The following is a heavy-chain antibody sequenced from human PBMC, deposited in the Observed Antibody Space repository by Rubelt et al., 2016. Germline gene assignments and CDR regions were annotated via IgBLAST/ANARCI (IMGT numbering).Heavy chain of an antibody. CDR2: IKSKTDGGTT. D-gene: IGHD6-6*01. Sequence: SLRLSCAASGFTFSNAWMSWVRQAPGKGLEWVGRIKSKTDGGTTDYAAPVKGRFTISRDDSKNTLYLQMNSLKTEDTAVCYCASGPYSSSASLFPFDYWGQGTLVTVSS. V-gene: IGHV3-15*01. J-gene: IGHJ4*02. CDR3: ASGPYSSSASLFPFDY. CDR1: GFTFSNAW.